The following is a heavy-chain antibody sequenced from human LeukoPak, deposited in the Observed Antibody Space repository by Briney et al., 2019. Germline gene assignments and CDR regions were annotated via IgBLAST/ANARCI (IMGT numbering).Heavy chain of an antibody. CDR3: AKHFIAVAGPGYYYYYMDV. Sequence: GGSLRLSCAASGFTFSSYGMSWVRQAPGKGLEWVSAISGSGGSTYYADSVKGRFTISRDNSKNTLYLQMNSLRAEDTAVYYCAKHFIAVAGPGYYYYYMDVWGKGTTATVSS. CDR2: ISGSGGST. J-gene: IGHJ6*03. CDR1: GFTFSSYG. V-gene: IGHV3-23*01. D-gene: IGHD6-19*01.